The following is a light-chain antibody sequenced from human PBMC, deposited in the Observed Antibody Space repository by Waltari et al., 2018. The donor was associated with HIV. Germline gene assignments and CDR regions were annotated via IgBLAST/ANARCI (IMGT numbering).Light chain of an antibody. V-gene: IGKV4-1*01. CDR1: PSVLYSSNNKNY. J-gene: IGKJ2*01. CDR3: QQYYSTPYT. CDR2: WAS. Sequence: IAITQSPDSLAVSLGERATLNCKSRPSVLYSSNNKNYLAWYQQKPRQPPKLRIYWASYRESGVPDRFSGSGSGTDFTLTISSLQAEDVAVYYCQQYYSTPYTFGQGTRLEIK.